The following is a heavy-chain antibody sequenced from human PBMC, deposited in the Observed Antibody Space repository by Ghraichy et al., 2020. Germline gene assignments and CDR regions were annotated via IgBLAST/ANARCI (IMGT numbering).Heavy chain of an antibody. CDR2: INPNSGGT. CDR3: ARDSAPAAMPYNWFDP. D-gene: IGHD2-2*01. CDR1: GYTFTGYY. J-gene: IGHJ5*02. V-gene: IGHV1-2*02. Sequence: ASVKVSCKASGYTFTGYYMHWVRQAPGQGLEWMGWINPNSGGTNYAQKFQGRVTMTRDTSISTAYMELSRLRSDDTAVYYCARDSAPAAMPYNWFDPWGQGTLVTVSS.